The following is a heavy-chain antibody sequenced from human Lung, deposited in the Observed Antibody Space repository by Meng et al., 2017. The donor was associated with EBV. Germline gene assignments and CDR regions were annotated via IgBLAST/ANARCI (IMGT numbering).Heavy chain of an antibody. D-gene: IGHD5-24*01. V-gene: IGHV1-69*10. CDR2: IIPILGIA. J-gene: IGHJ4*02. Sequence: QVQLVESGGGGKKPGSSVKVSCKASGGTFSSYAISWVRQAPGQGLEWMGGIIPILGIANYAQKFQGRVTITADKSTSTAYMELSSLRSEDTAVYYCARERPGGMATTPYFDYWGQGTLVTVSS. CDR1: GGTFSSYA. CDR3: ARERPGGMATTPYFDY.